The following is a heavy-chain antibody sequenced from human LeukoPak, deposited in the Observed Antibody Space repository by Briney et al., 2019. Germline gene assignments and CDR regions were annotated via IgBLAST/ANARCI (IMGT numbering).Heavy chain of an antibody. Sequence: GGSLRLSCAASGFTFSDYYMSWIRQAPGKGLEWISYISGGSSTIYFADSMRGRFTISRDNAENSLFLQMTSLKDEDTALYYCARDFPMVRGVISAFDYWGQGTLVTVSS. CDR2: ISGGSSTI. CDR3: ARDFPMVRGVISAFDY. V-gene: IGHV3-11*04. CDR1: GFTFSDYY. J-gene: IGHJ4*02. D-gene: IGHD3-10*01.